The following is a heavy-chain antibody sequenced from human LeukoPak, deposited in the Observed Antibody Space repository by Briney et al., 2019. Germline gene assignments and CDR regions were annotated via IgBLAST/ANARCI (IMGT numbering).Heavy chain of an antibody. CDR3: ARDPRGTAAADDSFDI. CDR2: IIPIFGTA. V-gene: IGHV1-69*13. D-gene: IGHD6-13*01. Sequence: SVKVSCKACGGTFSRYAISWVRQAPGQGLEWMGGIIPIFGTANYAQKFQGRVTITADESTSTAYMELSSLRSEDTAVYYCARDPRGTAAADDSFDIWGQGTMVTVSS. J-gene: IGHJ3*02. CDR1: GGTFSRYA.